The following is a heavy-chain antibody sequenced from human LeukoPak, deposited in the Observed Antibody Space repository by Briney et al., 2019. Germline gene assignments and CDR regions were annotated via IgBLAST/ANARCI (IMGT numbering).Heavy chain of an antibody. Sequence: GGSLRLYCAASGFTFSSYAMRWVRQAPGKGLEWVSAISGSGGSTYYADSVKGRFTISRDNSKNTLYLQMNSLRAEDTAVYYCATFRIAARPYFDYWGQGTLVTVSS. CDR3: ATFRIAARPYFDY. D-gene: IGHD6-6*01. CDR2: ISGSGGST. V-gene: IGHV3-23*01. J-gene: IGHJ4*02. CDR1: GFTFSSYA.